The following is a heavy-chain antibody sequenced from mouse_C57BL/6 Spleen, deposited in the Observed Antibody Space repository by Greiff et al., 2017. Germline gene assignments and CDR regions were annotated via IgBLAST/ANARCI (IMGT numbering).Heavy chain of an antibody. J-gene: IGHJ4*01. Sequence: VQLQQPGAELVKPGASVKVSCKASGYTFTSYWMHWVKQRPGQGLEWIGRIHPSDSDTNSNQKFKGKATLTVDKSSSTAYMQLSSLTSEDSAVYYCAAYYSNYDYAMDYWGQGTSVTVSS. CDR1: GYTFTSYW. D-gene: IGHD2-5*01. V-gene: IGHV1-74*01. CDR3: AAYYSNYDYAMDY. CDR2: IHPSDSDT.